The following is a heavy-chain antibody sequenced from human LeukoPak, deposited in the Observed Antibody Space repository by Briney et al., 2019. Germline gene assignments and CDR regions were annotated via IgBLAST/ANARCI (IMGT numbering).Heavy chain of an antibody. CDR3: AKDVNFRKDTAMDC. V-gene: IGHV3-23*01. Sequence: PGGSLRLSCVASGFIFSSYGMSWVRQAPGKGLEWVSGIRGSGGSTYYADSVKGRFTISRDNSKNTLFLHMYSLRAEDTAIYYCAKDVNFRKDTAMDCWGQGTLVTVSS. J-gene: IGHJ4*02. D-gene: IGHD5-18*01. CDR2: IRGSGGST. CDR1: GFIFSSYG.